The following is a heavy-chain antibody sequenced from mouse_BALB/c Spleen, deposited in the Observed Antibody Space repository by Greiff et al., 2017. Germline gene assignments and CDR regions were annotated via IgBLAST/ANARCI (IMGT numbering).Heavy chain of an antibody. J-gene: IGHJ1*01. V-gene: IGHV1S137*01. Sequence: VQLQQPGAELVRPGVSVKISCKGSGYTFTDYAMHWVKQSHAKSLEWIGVISTYYGDASYNQKFKGKATMTVDKSSSTAYMELARLTSEDSAIYYCARNGKVRRNWYFDVWGAGTTVTVSS. D-gene: IGHD2-14*01. CDR2: ISTYYGDA. CDR3: ARNGKVRRNWYFDV. CDR1: GYTFTDYA.